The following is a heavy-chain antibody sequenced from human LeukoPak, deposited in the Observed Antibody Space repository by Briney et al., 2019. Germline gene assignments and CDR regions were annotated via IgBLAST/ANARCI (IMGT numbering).Heavy chain of an antibody. D-gene: IGHD6-19*01. Sequence: SETLSLTCTVSGGSISSYYSSWIRQPAGKGLEWIGRIYTSGSTNYNPSLKSRVTMSVDTSKNQFSLKLSSVTAADTAVYYCAREYSSGWVFDYWGQGTLVTVSS. CDR2: IYTSGST. V-gene: IGHV4-4*07. J-gene: IGHJ4*02. CDR3: AREYSSGWVFDY. CDR1: GGSISSYY.